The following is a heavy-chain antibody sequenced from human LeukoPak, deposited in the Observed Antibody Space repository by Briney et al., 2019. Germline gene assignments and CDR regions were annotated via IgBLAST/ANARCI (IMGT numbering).Heavy chain of an antibody. CDR3: ARRVRGYSYYYYYGMDV. Sequence: KSSETLSLTCAVYGGSFSGYYWSWIRQPPGKGLEWIGEINHSGSTNYNPSLKSRVTISVDTSKNQFSLKLSSVTAVDTAVYYCARRVRGYSYYYYYGMDVWGQGTTVTVSS. D-gene: IGHD5-18*01. CDR2: INHSGST. J-gene: IGHJ6*02. V-gene: IGHV4-34*01. CDR1: GGSFSGYY.